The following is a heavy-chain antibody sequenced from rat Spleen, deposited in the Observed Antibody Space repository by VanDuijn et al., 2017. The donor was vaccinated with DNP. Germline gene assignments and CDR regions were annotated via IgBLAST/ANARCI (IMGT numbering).Heavy chain of an antibody. CDR3: GRDFRGGDY. CDR2: ITGGSGTT. V-gene: IGHV5-31*01. CDR1: GFTFSYYW. J-gene: IGHJ2*01. D-gene: IGHD1-11*01. Sequence: EVQLVESGGDLVQPGRSLKLSCVASGFTFSYYWMAWIRQVPGKGLEWIASITGGSGTTYYGDSVNGRFIASRDNAKSTLYLQMDSLTSEDTATYYCGRDFRGGDYWGQGVMVTVSS.